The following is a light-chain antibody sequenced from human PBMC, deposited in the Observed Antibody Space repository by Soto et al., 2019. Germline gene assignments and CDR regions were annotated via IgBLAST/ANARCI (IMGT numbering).Light chain of an antibody. CDR3: QQYYITPRT. J-gene: IGKJ1*01. CDR2: WAS. CDR1: QSVLYSSDNKNY. V-gene: IGKV4-1*01. Sequence: DIVMAQSPDSLAVSLGERATINCKSSQSVLYSSDNKNYLAWYQHKSGQPPKLLIYWASTREFGVPDRFSGSGSGTDFTLTISSLQAEDVAVYYCQQYYITPRTFGQGTKVEIK.